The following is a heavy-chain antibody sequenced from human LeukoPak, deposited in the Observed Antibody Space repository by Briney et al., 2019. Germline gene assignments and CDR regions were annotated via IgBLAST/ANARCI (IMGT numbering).Heavy chain of an antibody. CDR1: GYTFTSYD. J-gene: IGHJ4*02. V-gene: IGHV1-8*01. CDR3: ARELRRDAY. D-gene: IGHD4-17*01. CDR2: INPNSGNT. Sequence: GASVKVSCKASGYTFTSYDISWVRQATGQGLEWMGYINPNSGNTGYAQRFQGRLTMTRNTSISTAYMELSSLISDDTAIYYCARELRRDAYWGQGALVTVSS.